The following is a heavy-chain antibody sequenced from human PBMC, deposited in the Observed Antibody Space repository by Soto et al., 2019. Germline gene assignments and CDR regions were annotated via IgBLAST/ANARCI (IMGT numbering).Heavy chain of an antibody. J-gene: IGHJ5*02. CDR3: TRDQGGSYDSWFDP. CDR1: GFTFSSYA. Sequence: HPGGSLRLSCAASGFTFSSYAMSWVRQAPGKGLEWVSAISGSGGSTYYADSVKGRFSISRDNAKNTVSLQMNSLRAEDTAMYYCTRDQGGSYDSWFDPWGRGTLVT. D-gene: IGHD1-26*01. CDR2: ISGSGGST. V-gene: IGHV3-23*01.